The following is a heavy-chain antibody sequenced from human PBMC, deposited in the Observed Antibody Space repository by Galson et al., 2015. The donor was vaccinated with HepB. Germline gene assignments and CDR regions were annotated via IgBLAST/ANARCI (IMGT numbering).Heavy chain of an antibody. CDR3: TTATMIRGEVPYYFYKYGMDV. CDR1: GFSFSNAW. Sequence: SLRLSCAASGFSFSNAWMNWVRRVPGKGLERVGHIKSNTYGGTADYAAPVKDRFTLSRDDSKNILYLHLDSLNTEDTGIYYCTTATMIRGEVPYYFYKYGMDVWGQGTAVTVSS. J-gene: IGHJ6*02. V-gene: IGHV3-15*07. CDR2: IKSNTYGGTA. D-gene: IGHD3-10*01.